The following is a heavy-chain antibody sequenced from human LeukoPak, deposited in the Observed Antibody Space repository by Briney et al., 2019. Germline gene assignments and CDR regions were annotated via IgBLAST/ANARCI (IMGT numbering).Heavy chain of an antibody. CDR2: IYYSGST. CDR1: GGSISSYY. CDR3: ARSWGIDYDFWSGYGFDY. J-gene: IGHJ4*02. Sequence: SETLSLTCTVSGGSISSYYWSWIRQPPGKGLEWIGYIYYSGSTNYNPSLKSRVTISVDTSKNQFSLKLSSVTAADTAVYYCARSWGIDYDFWSGYGFDYWGQGTLVTVSS. D-gene: IGHD3-3*01. V-gene: IGHV4-59*08.